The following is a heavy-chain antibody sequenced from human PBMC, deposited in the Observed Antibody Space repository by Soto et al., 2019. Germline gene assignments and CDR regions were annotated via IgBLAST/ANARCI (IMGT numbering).Heavy chain of an antibody. CDR2: ISGSGGST. J-gene: IGHJ4*02. CDR1: GFTFSSYA. V-gene: IGHV3-23*01. D-gene: IGHD4-17*01. CDR3: TNHDYGPYLGY. Sequence: GSLRLSCAASGFTFSSYAMSWVRQAPGKGLEWVSAISGSGGSTYYADSVKGRFTISRDNSKNTLYLQMNSLKTEDTAVYYCTNHDYGPYLGYWGQGTLVTVSS.